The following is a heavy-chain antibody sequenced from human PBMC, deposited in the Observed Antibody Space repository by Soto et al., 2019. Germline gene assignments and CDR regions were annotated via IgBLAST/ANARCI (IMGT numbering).Heavy chain of an antibody. D-gene: IGHD6-19*01. CDR3: ALTRRSSLLEVAGPGFEY. CDR2: IYSGGST. Sequence: GGSLRLSCAASGFTVSNSYMSWVRQAPGKGLEWVSVIYSGGSTYYADSVRGRFTISRDNSKNTLFLQMDSLRVDDTGVYYCALTRRSSLLEVAGPGFEYWGQGTLVTVSS. CDR1: GFTVSNSY. J-gene: IGHJ4*02. V-gene: IGHV3-53*05.